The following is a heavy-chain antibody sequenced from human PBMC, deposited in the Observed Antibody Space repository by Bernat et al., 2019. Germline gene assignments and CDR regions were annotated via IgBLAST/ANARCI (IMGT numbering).Heavy chain of an antibody. J-gene: IGHJ6*02. D-gene: IGHD2-8*01. Sequence: EVQLVESGGGLVQPGGSLRLSCAASGFTFSAYWMSWVRQAPGMGLEWVAKIKEDGSEIYYVDSVKGRFTISRDNAENSLHLQMNSLRAEDTAIYYCAREGMMYGIGYGLDVWGQGTTVTVSS. V-gene: IGHV3-7*03. CDR3: AREGMMYGIGYGLDV. CDR2: IKEDGSEI. CDR1: GFTFSAYW.